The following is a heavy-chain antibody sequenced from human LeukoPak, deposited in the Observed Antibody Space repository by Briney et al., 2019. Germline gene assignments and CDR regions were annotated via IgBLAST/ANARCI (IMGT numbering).Heavy chain of an antibody. Sequence: SETLSLTCAVYGGSFSGYYWSWIRQPPGKGLEWNGEINHSGSTNYNPSLKSRVTISVDTSKNQFSLKLSSVTAADTAVYYCARKPMVRGPRFDYWGQGTLVTVSS. J-gene: IGHJ4*02. V-gene: IGHV4-34*01. CDR3: ARKPMVRGPRFDY. CDR2: INHSGST. CDR1: GGSFSGYY. D-gene: IGHD3-10*01.